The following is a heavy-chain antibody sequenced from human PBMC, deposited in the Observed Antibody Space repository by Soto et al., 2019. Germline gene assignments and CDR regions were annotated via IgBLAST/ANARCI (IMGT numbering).Heavy chain of an antibody. CDR2: IYYSGST. J-gene: IGHJ4*02. CDR1: GGSISSGDYY. V-gene: IGHV4-30-4*01. CDR3: ARDQGNCSGGSCYPGRFDY. Sequence: PSETLSLTCTVSGGSISSGDYYWSWIRQPPGKGLEWIGYIYYSGSTYYNPSLKSRVTISVDTSKNQFSLKLSSVTAADTAVYYCARDQGNCSGGSCYPGRFDYWGQGTLVTVSS. D-gene: IGHD2-15*01.